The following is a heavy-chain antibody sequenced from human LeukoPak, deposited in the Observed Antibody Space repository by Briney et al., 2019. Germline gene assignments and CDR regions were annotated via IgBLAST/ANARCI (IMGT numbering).Heavy chain of an antibody. D-gene: IGHD6-13*01. V-gene: IGHV3-30*03. J-gene: IGHJ4*02. Sequence: GGSLRLSCVPSGFPFSRYGMHWVRQAPGKGLEWVAVISYDGTNKYYADSVNGRFTISRDNSKNTLYLQMNGLSAEDTAVYYCATSQGSWPDYFDYWGQGTLVTVSS. CDR1: GFPFSRYG. CDR3: ATSQGSWPDYFDY. CDR2: ISYDGTNK.